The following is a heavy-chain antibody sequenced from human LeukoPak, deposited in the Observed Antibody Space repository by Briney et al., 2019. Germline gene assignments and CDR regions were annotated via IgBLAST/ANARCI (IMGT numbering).Heavy chain of an antibody. CDR3: ARGRYCSGSSCYAYFDY. Sequence: PSETLSLTCTVSGGSISSGGYYWSWIRQHPGKGLEWIGYIFYSGSSYYNPSLKSRVIISVDTSMNQFSLKLGSVTAADTAVYYCARGRYCSGSSCYAYFDYWGQGTLVTVDS. D-gene: IGHD2-15*01. J-gene: IGHJ4*01. CDR2: IFYSGSS. V-gene: IGHV4-31*03. CDR1: GGSISSGGYY.